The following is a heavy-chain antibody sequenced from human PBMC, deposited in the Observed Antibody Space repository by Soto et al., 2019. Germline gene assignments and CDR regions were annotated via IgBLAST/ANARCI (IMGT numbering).Heavy chain of an antibody. CDR1: GFTFNTYA. Sequence: QVRLVESGGGVVQPGRSLKLCWAASGFTFNTYAMHWVRQTPGKGLEWVAFISYDGKNKHYADSVKGRFTISRDNSKSTLFLQMDSLTVDDTAVYYCARAFGAFDIWGQGIMVTVSS. V-gene: IGHV3-30*04. D-gene: IGHD3-16*01. CDR3: ARAFGAFDI. CDR2: ISYDGKNK. J-gene: IGHJ3*02.